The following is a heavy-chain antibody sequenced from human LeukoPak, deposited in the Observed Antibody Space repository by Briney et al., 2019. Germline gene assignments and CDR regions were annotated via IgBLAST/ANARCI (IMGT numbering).Heavy chain of an antibody. D-gene: IGHD2-15*01. J-gene: IGHJ4*02. CDR1: GFTFSDYY. CDR2: IKQDGSEK. Sequence: GGSLRLSCAASGFTFSDYYMNWIRQAPGKGLEWVANIKQDGSEKYYVDSVKGRFTISRDNAKNSLYLQMNSLRAEDTAVFYCARGYCSGGSCYSAPTDWGQGTLVTVSS. V-gene: IGHV3-7*01. CDR3: ARGYCSGGSCYSAPTD.